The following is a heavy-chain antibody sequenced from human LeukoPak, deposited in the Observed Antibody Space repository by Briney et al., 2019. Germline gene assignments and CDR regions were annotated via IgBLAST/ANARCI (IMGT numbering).Heavy chain of an antibody. CDR3: ARDLAGPPQEAFDI. CDR1: GGSFSGYY. Sequence: ETLSLTCAVYGGSFSGYYWSWIRQAPGKGLEWVANIKRDGSEKYYLDSVKGRFTISRDNAKNSLYLQMNSLRAEDTAVYCCARDLAGPPQEAFDIWGQGTVVTVSS. V-gene: IGHV3-7*01. CDR2: IKRDGSEK. J-gene: IGHJ3*02.